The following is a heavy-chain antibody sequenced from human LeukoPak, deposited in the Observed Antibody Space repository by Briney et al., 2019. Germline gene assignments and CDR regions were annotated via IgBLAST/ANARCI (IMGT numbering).Heavy chain of an antibody. CDR3: ARRLTYYYDSSGHYSSQPDY. V-gene: IGHV4-34*01. CDR1: GGSFSGYY. J-gene: IGHJ4*02. CDR2: INHSGST. D-gene: IGHD3-22*01. Sequence: PSETLSLTCAVYGGSFSGYYWSWIRQPPGKGLEWIGEINHSGSTNYNPSLKSRVTISVDTSKNQFSLKLSSVTAADTAVYYCARRLTYYYDSSGHYSSQPDYWGQGTLVTVSS.